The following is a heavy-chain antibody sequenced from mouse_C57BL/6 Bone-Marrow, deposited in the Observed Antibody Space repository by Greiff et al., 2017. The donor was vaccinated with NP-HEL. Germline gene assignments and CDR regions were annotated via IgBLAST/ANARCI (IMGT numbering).Heavy chain of an antibody. CDR2: IYPRSGNT. V-gene: IGHV1-81*01. CDR1: GYTFTSYG. J-gene: IGHJ4*01. D-gene: IGHD2-1*01. Sequence: QVQLKQSGAELARPGASVKLSCKASGYTFTSYGISWVKQRTGQGLEWIGEIYPRSGNTYYNEKFKGKATLTADKSSSTAYMELRSLTSEDSAVYFCASRGELQDAMDYWGQGTSVTVSS. CDR3: ASRGELQDAMDY.